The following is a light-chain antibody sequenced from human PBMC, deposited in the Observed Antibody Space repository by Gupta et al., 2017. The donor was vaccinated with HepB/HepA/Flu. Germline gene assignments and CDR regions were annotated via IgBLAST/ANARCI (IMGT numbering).Light chain of an antibody. CDR3: FLYNVAVRV. Sequence: QVVVTQEPSLTVSPGGTVTLTCGSNSGPVTSGHYTYWFQQKPGQAPRTLMYDTTKKHSWTPARFSGSLLGGKAALGLTGAQPDDEAEYQCFLYNVAVRVFGGGTRLTVL. V-gene: IGLV7-46*01. CDR2: DTT. J-gene: IGLJ2*01. CDR1: SGPVTSGHY.